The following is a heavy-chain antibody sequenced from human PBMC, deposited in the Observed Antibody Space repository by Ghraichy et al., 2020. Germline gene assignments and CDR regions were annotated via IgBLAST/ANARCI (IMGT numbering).Heavy chain of an antibody. Sequence: GGSLRLSCAASGFTFSSYSMNWVRQAPGKGLEWVSSISSSSSYIYYADSVKGRFTISRDNAKNSLYLQMNSLRAEDTAVYYCGRARCTSCYGIYYYYYGMDVWGQGTTVTVSS. J-gene: IGHJ6*02. CDR2: ISSSSSYI. CDR3: GRARCTSCYGIYYYYYGMDV. CDR1: GFTFSSYS. D-gene: IGHD2-2*01. V-gene: IGHV3-21*01.